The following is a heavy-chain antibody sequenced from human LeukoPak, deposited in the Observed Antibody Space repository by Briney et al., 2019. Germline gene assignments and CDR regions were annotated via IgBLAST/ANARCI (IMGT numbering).Heavy chain of an antibody. CDR2: IYHSGST. V-gene: IGHV4-4*02. J-gene: IGHJ6*04. CDR1: GGSISSSNW. Sequence: SETLSLTCAVSGGSISSSNWWSWVRQPPGKGLEWIGEIYHSGSTNYNPSLKSRVTISVDTSKNQFSLKLSSVTAADTAVYYCARDLSVYYYGSGMAVRGKGTTVTISS. CDR3: ARDLSVYYYGSGMAV. D-gene: IGHD3-10*01.